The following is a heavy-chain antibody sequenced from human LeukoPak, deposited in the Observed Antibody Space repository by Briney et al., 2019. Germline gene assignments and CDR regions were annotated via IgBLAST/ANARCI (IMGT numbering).Heavy chain of an antibody. CDR2: IVVGSGST. V-gene: IGHV1-58*01. Sequence: SVKVSCKASGFTFTSSAVQWVRQARGQRLEWIGWIVVGSGSTNYAQKFQERVTITRDMSTSTAYMELSSLRSEDTAVYYCAAENVYYDSSGYYFGPWYYFDYWGQGTLVTVSS. D-gene: IGHD3-22*01. CDR3: AAENVYYDSSGYYFGPWYYFDY. CDR1: GFTFTSSA. J-gene: IGHJ4*02.